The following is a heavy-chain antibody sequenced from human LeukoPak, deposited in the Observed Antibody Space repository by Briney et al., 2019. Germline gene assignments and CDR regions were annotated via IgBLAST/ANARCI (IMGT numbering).Heavy chain of an antibody. D-gene: IGHD1-26*01. CDR3: ARDPGGATNYYFDY. Sequence: GGSLRLSCAASGFTFSNYDMHWVRQATGKGLEWVSGITTGGNTHYSGSVEGRFTISRENAKNSLYLQMNSLRAEDTAVYYCARDPGGATNYYFDYWGQGTLVTVSS. CDR2: ITTGGNT. V-gene: IGHV3-13*04. J-gene: IGHJ4*02. CDR1: GFTFSNYD.